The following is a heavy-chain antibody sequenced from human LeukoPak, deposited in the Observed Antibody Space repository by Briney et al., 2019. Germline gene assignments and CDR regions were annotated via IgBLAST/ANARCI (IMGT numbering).Heavy chain of an antibody. J-gene: IGHJ4*02. V-gene: IGHV3-30-3*01. CDR3: ARGWFGRVPIYYFDY. CDR1: GFTFSSYA. CDR2: ISYDGSNK. D-gene: IGHD3-10*01. Sequence: GGSLRPSCAASGFTFSSYAMHWVRQAPGKGLEWVAVISYDGSNKYYADSVKGRFTISRDNSKNTLYLQMNSLRAEDTAVYYCARGWFGRVPIYYFDYWGQGTLVTVSS.